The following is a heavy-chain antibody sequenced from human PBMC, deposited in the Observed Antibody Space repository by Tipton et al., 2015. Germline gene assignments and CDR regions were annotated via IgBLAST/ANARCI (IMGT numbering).Heavy chain of an antibody. D-gene: IGHD4-23*01. J-gene: IGHJ4*02. CDR3: ARHLNYGGNCHWDY. CDR2: IFHRGDT. Sequence: TLSLTCDVSGYSISSGYYWGWIRQPPGKGLEWIGSIFHRGDTNYNPSLKSRVTISLDTSKNQFSLSLSSVTAADTAVYYCARHLNYGGNCHWDYWGQGALVTVSS. CDR1: GYSISSGYY. V-gene: IGHV4-38-2*01.